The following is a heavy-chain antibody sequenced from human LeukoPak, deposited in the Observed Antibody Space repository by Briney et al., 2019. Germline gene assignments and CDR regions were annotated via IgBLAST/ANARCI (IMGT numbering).Heavy chain of an antibody. J-gene: IGHJ4*02. V-gene: IGHV3-23*01. CDR1: GFTFSSYG. D-gene: IGHD2-8*01. CDR3: AKVFFMDY. CDR2: ISTSGGST. Sequence: PGGSLRLSCAASGFTFSSYGMSWVRQAPGKGLEWVSAISTSGGSTNYADSVKGRFTISRDNSKNTLYLQMNSLRAEDTSVYYCAKVFFMDYWGQGTLVTVSS.